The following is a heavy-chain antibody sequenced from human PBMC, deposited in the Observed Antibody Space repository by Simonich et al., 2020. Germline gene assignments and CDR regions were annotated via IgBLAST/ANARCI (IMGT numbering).Heavy chain of an antibody. V-gene: IGHV3-21*01. CDR3: ARWIAVAGTGAYGMDV. CDR2: ISSSSSYI. Sequence: EVQLVESGGGLVKPGVSLRLSCAASGFTLSSYSMNWVPQAPGKGLEWVSSISSSSSYIYYADAVKGRFTNSRENAKNSLYLKRNSLRAEDTAVYYCARWIAVAGTGAYGMDVWGQGTTVTVSS. CDR1: GFTLSSYS. D-gene: IGHD6-19*01. J-gene: IGHJ6*02.